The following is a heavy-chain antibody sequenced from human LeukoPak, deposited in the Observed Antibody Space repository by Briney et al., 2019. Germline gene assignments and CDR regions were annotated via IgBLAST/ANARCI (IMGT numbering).Heavy chain of an antibody. CDR3: ARRIIQPTYSGYDFGFDY. CDR1: GGSISSYY. Sequence: SETLSLTCTVSGGSISSYYWSWIRQPPGKGLEWIGYIYYSGSTNYNPSLKSRVTISVDTSKNQFSLKLSSVTAADTAVYYCARRIIQPTYSGYDFGFDYWGQGTLVTVSS. D-gene: IGHD5-12*01. CDR2: IYYSGST. J-gene: IGHJ4*02. V-gene: IGHV4-59*08.